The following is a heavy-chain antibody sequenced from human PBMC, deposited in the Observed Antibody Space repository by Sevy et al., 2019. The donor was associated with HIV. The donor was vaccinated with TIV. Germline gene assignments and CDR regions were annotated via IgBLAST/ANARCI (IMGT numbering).Heavy chain of an antibody. D-gene: IGHD2-21*01. CDR1: GFSYSSYG. V-gene: IGHV3-30*02. CDR2: IKYDGSKK. CDR3: VKEGGGEGGDH. Sequence: GGSLRLSCAASGFSYSSYGMHWVRQAPGKGLEWVAYIKYDGSKKDYADSVKGRFTISRDNSKKTLDLQMNSLRVEDTAVYYCVKEGGGEGGDHWGQGTLVTVSS. J-gene: IGHJ4*02.